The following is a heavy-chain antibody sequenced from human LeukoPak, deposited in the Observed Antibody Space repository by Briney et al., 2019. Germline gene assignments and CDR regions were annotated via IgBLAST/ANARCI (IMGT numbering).Heavy chain of an antibody. CDR1: GFILSSSE. D-gene: IGHD6-19*01. CDR3: ARASIASSGWFFDY. V-gene: IGHV3-48*03. CDR2: IATDNTI. J-gene: IGHJ4*02. Sequence: PGGSLRLSCVASGFILSSSEMNWVRRAPGKGLEWVSFIATDNTIYYADSVKGRFTLSRDNVKNSLYLQMNNLRAEDTAVYYCARASIASSGWFFDYWGQGTLVTVSS.